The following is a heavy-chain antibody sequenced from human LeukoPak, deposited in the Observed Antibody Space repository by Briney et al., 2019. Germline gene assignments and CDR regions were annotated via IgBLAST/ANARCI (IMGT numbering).Heavy chain of an antibody. CDR3: ASSKDARGSQNYGSGSYYKDPPDY. CDR2: IYNSGNT. CDR1: GGSISGYY. D-gene: IGHD3-10*01. Sequence: SETLSLTCTVSGGSISGYYWSWIRQPPGEGLEWIGYIYNSGNTNYNPSLKSRVTISVDTSKNQFSLKLSSVAAADTAVYYCASSKDARGSQNYGSGSYYKDPPDYWGQGTLVTVSS. V-gene: IGHV4-59*08. J-gene: IGHJ4*02.